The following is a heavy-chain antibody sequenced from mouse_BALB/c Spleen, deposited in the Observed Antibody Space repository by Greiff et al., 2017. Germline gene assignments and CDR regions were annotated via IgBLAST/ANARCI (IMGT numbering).Heavy chain of an antibody. V-gene: IGHV1-61*01. D-gene: IGHD1-1*02. CDR3: ARFADGGCYVGCFAY. Sequence: VQLQQPGAELVRPGASVKLSCKASGYTFTSYWMNWVKQRPGQGLEWIGMIDPADSGTHYNHKFKDKATLTVDKSSSTAYMQLSSLTSEDSAVYYCARFADGGCYVGCFAYWGQGTPLTVSA. CDR2: IDPADSGT. CDR1: GYTFTSYW. J-gene: IGHJ2*01.